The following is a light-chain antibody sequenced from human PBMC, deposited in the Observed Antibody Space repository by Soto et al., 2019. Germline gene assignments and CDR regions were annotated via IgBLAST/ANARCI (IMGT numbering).Light chain of an antibody. V-gene: IGKV1-39*01. J-gene: IGKJ1*01. CDR2: AAS. CDR1: QSISSF. CDR3: QQSSSPPWT. Sequence: DIQLTQSPPSLSASVGDRVTITCRASQSISSFLNWYQQKPGRAPKSLIYAASSLQSGVPSRFSGSGSGTDFTLTINSLQPEYLATYYCQQSSSPPWTFGLEPKVDIK.